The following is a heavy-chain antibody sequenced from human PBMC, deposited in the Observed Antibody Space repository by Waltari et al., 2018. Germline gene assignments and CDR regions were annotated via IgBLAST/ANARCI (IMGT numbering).Heavy chain of an antibody. CDR1: GFTFSTYA. V-gene: IGHV3-23*04. D-gene: IGHD3-22*01. Sequence: EVQLVESGGGLVQPGGSLRLSCAASGFTFSTYAMSWVRQAPGKGLDWDSALTGSGASTYYAESVRGRFTSSRDNSKNTLYLQMDSLGADDTAIYYCAKTMYNYASGYYSFDYWGQGTLVTVSS. CDR2: LTGSGAST. CDR3: AKTMYNYASGYYSFDY. J-gene: IGHJ4*02.